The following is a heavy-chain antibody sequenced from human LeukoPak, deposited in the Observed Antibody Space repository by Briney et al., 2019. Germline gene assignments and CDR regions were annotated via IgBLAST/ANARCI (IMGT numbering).Heavy chain of an antibody. D-gene: IGHD6-19*01. CDR1: GGSISSYY. CDR2: IFYSGST. CDR3: ARVGYSSGWYSVADY. V-gene: IGHV4-59*01. J-gene: IGHJ4*02. Sequence: SETLSVTCTVSGGSISSYYWSWIRQPPGKGLEWIGFIFYSGSTNYNPSLKSRVTISLDTSKNQFSLRLGSVTAADTAVYYCARVGYSSGWYSVADYWGQGTLVTVSS.